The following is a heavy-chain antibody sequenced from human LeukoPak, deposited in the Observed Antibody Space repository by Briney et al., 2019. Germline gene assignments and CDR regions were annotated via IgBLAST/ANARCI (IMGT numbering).Heavy chain of an antibody. CDR3: ARGREQLVPENYYYYYYMDV. D-gene: IGHD6-6*01. V-gene: IGHV4-59*01. J-gene: IGHJ6*03. CDR2: IYYSGST. Sequence: SETLSLTCTVSGGSISSYYWSWIRQPPGKGLEWIGYIYYSGSTNYNPSLKSRVTISVDTSKNQFSLKLSSVTAADTAVYYCARGREQLVPENYYYYYYMDVWGKGTTVTVSS. CDR1: GGSISSYY.